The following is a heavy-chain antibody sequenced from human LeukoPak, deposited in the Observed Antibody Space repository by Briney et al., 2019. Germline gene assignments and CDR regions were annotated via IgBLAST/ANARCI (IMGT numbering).Heavy chain of an antibody. CDR3: ARAQGHILTGYDY. CDR2: VYYSGST. Sequence: SETLSLTCTVSGGSISTYYWSWIRQPPGKGLEWIGYVYYSGSTSYNPSLKSRVTISVDTSKNQFSLKLSSVTAADTAVYYCARAQGHILTGYDYWGQGTLVTVSS. D-gene: IGHD3-9*01. J-gene: IGHJ4*02. CDR1: GGSISTYY. V-gene: IGHV4-59*01.